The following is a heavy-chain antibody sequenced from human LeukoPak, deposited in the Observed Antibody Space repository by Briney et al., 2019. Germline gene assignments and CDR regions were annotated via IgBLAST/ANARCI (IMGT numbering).Heavy chain of an antibody. Sequence: GGSLRLSCAASGFTVSSNYMSWVRQAPGKGLEWVSVIYSGGSTYYAGSVKGRFTISRDNARNSLYLQMNSLRVEDTAVYYCARESYDSHFDYWGQGTLVTVSS. J-gene: IGHJ4*02. D-gene: IGHD3-22*01. CDR2: IYSGGST. CDR1: GFTVSSNY. V-gene: IGHV3-53*01. CDR3: ARESYDSHFDY.